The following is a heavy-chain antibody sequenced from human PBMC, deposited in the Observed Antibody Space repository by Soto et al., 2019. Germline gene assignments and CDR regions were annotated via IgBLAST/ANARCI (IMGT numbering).Heavy chain of an antibody. CDR1: GGSISSSSYY. CDR3: ASHYSSSGPMDV. V-gene: IGHV4-39*01. D-gene: IGHD6-6*01. Sequence: SETLSLTCTVSGGSISSSSYYWVWIRQPPGKGLEWIGSIYYSGSTYYNPSLKSRVTISVDTSKNQFSLKLSSVTAADTAVYYCASHYSSSGPMDVWGQGTTVTVSS. CDR2: IYYSGST. J-gene: IGHJ6*02.